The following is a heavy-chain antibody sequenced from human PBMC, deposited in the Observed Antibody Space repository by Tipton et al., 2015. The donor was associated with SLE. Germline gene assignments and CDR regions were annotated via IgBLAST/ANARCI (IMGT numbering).Heavy chain of an antibody. Sequence: SLRLSCAASGFTFSSYAMHWVRQAPGKGLEWAAVISYDGSNKYYADSVKGRFTISRDNSKDTLYLQMNSLRAEDTAVYYCASSTVTPYYYYYYMDVWGKGTTVTVSS. V-gene: IGHV3-30*04. J-gene: IGHJ6*03. D-gene: IGHD4-17*01. CDR3: ASSTVTPYYYYYYMDV. CDR2: ISYDGSNK. CDR1: GFTFSSYA.